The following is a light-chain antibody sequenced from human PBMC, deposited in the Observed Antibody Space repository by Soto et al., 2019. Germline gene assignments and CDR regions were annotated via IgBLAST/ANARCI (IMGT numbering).Light chain of an antibody. J-gene: IGLJ1*01. CDR1: SSNIGNNY. CDR3: GTWDSSLSAGV. Sequence: QSVLTQAPSVSAVPGQKVTISCYGSSSNIGNNYVSWYQQLPGTAPKLLIYDNNKRPSGIPDRFSGSKSGTSATLGITGLQTGDEADYYCGTWDSSLSAGVFGTGTKVTVL. CDR2: DNN. V-gene: IGLV1-51*01.